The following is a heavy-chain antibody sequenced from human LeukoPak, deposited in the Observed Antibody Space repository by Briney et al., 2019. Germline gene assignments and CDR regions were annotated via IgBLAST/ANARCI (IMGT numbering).Heavy chain of an antibody. D-gene: IGHD1-26*01. J-gene: IGHJ5*02. CDR3: ATADPVRWELLLDP. Sequence: ASVKVSCTASGYTFTGYYMHWVRQAPGKGLEWMGGFDPEDGETIYAQKFQGRVTMTEDTSTDTAYMELSSLRSEDTAVYYCATADPVRWELLLDPWGQGTLVTVSS. CDR1: GYTFTGYY. CDR2: FDPEDGET. V-gene: IGHV1-24*01.